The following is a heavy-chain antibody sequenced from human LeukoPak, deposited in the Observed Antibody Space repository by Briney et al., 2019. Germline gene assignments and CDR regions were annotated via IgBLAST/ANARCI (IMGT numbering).Heavy chain of an antibody. Sequence: SETLSLTCTVSGGSISSYYWSWIRQPPGKGLEWLGYIYYSGSTNYNPSLKSRVTISVDTSKNQFSLKLSSVTAADTAVYYCAGFGQLAIFDYWGQGTLVTVSS. CDR3: AGFGQLAIFDY. CDR1: GGSISSYY. V-gene: IGHV4-59*01. CDR2: IYYSGST. D-gene: IGHD6-6*01. J-gene: IGHJ4*02.